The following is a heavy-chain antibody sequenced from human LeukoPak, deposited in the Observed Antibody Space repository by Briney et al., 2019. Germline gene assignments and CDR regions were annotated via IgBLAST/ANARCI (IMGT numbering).Heavy chain of an antibody. CDR3: ASEYSGSYYAFDI. J-gene: IGHJ3*02. D-gene: IGHD1-26*01. CDR1: GYTFTSYA. V-gene: IGHV1-3*01. Sequence: ASVKVSCKASGYTFTSYAMHWVRQAPGQRLEWMGWINAGNGSTKYSQKFQGRVTITRDTSASTAYMELSSLRSEDTAVYYCASEYSGSYYAFDIWGQGTMVTVSS. CDR2: INAGNGST.